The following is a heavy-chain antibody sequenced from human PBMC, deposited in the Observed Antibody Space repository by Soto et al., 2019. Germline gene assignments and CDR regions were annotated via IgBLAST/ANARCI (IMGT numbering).Heavy chain of an antibody. J-gene: IGHJ5*02. CDR1: GGTFSSYA. Sequence: QVQLVQSGAEVKKPGSSVRVSCKASGGTFSSYAIRWVRQAPGQGLEWMGGLIPLFRRSNYAQKFQGRVTITADESTSTAYMELSSLSSEDTAVYYCASEYCSTTSCFNDNWFDPWGQGTLVTVSS. CDR3: ASEYCSTTSCFNDNWFDP. D-gene: IGHD2-2*01. CDR2: LIPLFRRS. V-gene: IGHV1-69*01.